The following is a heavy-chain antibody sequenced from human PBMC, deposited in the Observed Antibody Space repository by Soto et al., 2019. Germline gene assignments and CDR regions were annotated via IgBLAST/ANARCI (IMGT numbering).Heavy chain of an antibody. Sequence: GASVKVSCKASGYTFTGYYMHWVRQAPGQGLEWMGWINPNSGGTNYAQKFQGWVTMTRDTSISTAYMELSRLRSDDTAVYYCARGVRYFVVVPAAIKDYYYYMDVWGKGTTVTVSS. CDR2: INPNSGGT. CDR3: ARGVRYFVVVPAAIKDYYYYMDV. CDR1: GYTFTGYY. D-gene: IGHD2-2*02. J-gene: IGHJ6*03. V-gene: IGHV1-2*04.